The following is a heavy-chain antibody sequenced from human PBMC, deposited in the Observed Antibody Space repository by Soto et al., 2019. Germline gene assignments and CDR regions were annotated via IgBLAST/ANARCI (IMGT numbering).Heavy chain of an antibody. CDR3: ARGSTWGSAWFDP. CDR1: GFTFSSYS. Sequence: EVQLVESGGGLVQPGGSLRLSCAASGFTFSSYSMNWVRQAPGKGLEWVSYISSSSTIYYADSVKGRVTIFRDNAKNSLFLPMNSLRDGDAAVYYCARGSTWGSAWFDPWVQGSLVTVSS. D-gene: IGHD3-16*01. J-gene: IGHJ5*02. V-gene: IGHV3-48*02. CDR2: ISSSSTI.